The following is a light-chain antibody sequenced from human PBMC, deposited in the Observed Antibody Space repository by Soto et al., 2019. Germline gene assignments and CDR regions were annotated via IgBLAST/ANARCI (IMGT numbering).Light chain of an antibody. CDR3: CSFAGSGTYV. CDR1: SSDVGSYDL. J-gene: IGLJ1*01. V-gene: IGLV2-23*02. CDR2: EVS. Sequence: QSALTQPASVSGSPGQSITISCTGTSSDVGSYDLVSWYQHHPGKAPKLMIYEVSKRPSGVSNRFSGSKSDNTASLTISGLQAEDEADYYCCSFAGSGTYVFGTGTKVTVL.